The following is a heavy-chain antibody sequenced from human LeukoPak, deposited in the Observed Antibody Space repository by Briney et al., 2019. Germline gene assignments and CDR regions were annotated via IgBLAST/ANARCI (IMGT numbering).Heavy chain of an antibody. V-gene: IGHV4-34*01. CDR1: GGSFSGYY. CDR3: ARGRRYYDSSGYLTRPFDP. J-gene: IGHJ5*02. Sequence: SSETLSLTCAVYGGSFSGYYWSWIRQPPGKGLEWIGEINHSGSTNYNPSLKSRVTISVDTSKNQFSLKLSSVTAADTAVYYCARGRRYYDSSGYLTRPFDPWGQGTLVTVSS. CDR2: INHSGST. D-gene: IGHD3-22*01.